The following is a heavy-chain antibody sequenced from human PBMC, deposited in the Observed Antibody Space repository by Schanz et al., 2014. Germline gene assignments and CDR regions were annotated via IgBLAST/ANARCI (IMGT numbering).Heavy chain of an antibody. V-gene: IGHV3-48*01. Sequence: EVQLVESGGGLIQPGGSLRLSCAASGFTFSSNSMNWVRQAPGKGLEWISYITYNGGTIYYAESVKGRFTISRDNSKNTLYLQMDSLRAEDTAVYFCAKSQGSSFDSWGQGTLVTVSS. D-gene: IGHD6-13*01. CDR3: AKSQGSSFDS. J-gene: IGHJ4*02. CDR2: ITYNGGTI. CDR1: GFTFSSNS.